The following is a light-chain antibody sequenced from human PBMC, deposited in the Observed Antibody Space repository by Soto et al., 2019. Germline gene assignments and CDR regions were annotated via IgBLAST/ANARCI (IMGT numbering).Light chain of an antibody. V-gene: IGKV3-20*01. Sequence: EIVLAQSPDTLSLSPGERATLSCRASESVNRVYLAWYQHKPGQAPGLLIFGASERATGIPDRFSGSGSGTDFTLTISRLEPEDFAVYYCQQYVTPPFTFGPGTKVDI. CDR3: QQYVTPPFT. CDR2: GAS. J-gene: IGKJ3*01. CDR1: ESVNRVY.